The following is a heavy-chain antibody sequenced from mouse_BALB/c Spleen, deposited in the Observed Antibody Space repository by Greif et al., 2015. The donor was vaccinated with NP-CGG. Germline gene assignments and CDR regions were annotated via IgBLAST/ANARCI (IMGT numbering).Heavy chain of an antibody. Sequence: QVQLKQSGAELVKPGASVKLSCKASGYTFTSYYMYWVKQRPGQGLEWIGGINPSNGGTNLNEKFKSKATLTVDKSSSTANMQLSSMTSEDSTVYYCTGMYYYGSSLGFAYWGQGTLVTVSA. J-gene: IGHJ3*01. CDR2: INPSNGGT. V-gene: IGHV1S81*02. D-gene: IGHD1-1*01. CDR1: GYTFTSYY. CDR3: TGMYYYGSSLGFAY.